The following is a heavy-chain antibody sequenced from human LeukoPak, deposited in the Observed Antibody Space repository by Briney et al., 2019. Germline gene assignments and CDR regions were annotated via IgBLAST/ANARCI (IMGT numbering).Heavy chain of an antibody. J-gene: IGHJ4*02. D-gene: IGHD5-18*01. CDR3: ARGPGGYSYGYYFDY. Sequence: SETLSLTRTVSGGSISSYYWSWIRQPPGKGLEWIGYIYYSGSTNYNPSLKSRVTISVDTSKNQFSLKLSSVTAADTAVYYCARGPGGYSYGYYFDYWGQGTLVTVSS. CDR2: IYYSGST. CDR1: GGSISSYY. V-gene: IGHV4-59*01.